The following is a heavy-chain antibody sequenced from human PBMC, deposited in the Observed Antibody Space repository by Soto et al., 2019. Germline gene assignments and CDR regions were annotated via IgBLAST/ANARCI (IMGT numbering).Heavy chain of an antibody. CDR3: ASCTNYLLTFDY. J-gene: IGHJ4*02. Sequence: SETLSLTCTVSVGSILSTGYYWAWLRQPPGKGLEWLGSIYYSGNTYYNSSLESRVTISVDMSKAQFSLKLTSVTAADTAVYYCASCTNYLLTFDYWGPGTLVTVSS. CDR2: IYYSGNT. D-gene: IGHD1-7*01. V-gene: IGHV4-39*01. CDR1: VGSILSTGYY.